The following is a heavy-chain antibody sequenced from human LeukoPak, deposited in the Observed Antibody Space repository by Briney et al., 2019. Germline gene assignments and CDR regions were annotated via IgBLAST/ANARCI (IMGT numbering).Heavy chain of an antibody. Sequence: SETLSLTCTVSGGSISSYYWSWIRQPPGKGLEWIGYVDHTGSTKFNPSLNGRVSISRDTSKNFFSLRLRSVTAADTAVYFCARGRVSSSTWYSTYYYFFYMDFWGKGTTVTVSS. CDR1: GGSISSYY. CDR2: VDHTGST. J-gene: IGHJ6*03. V-gene: IGHV4-59*01. D-gene: IGHD4-11*01. CDR3: ARGRVSSSTWYSTYYYFFYMDF.